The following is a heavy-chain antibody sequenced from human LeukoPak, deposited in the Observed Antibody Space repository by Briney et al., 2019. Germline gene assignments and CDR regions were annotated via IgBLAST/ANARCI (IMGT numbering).Heavy chain of an antibody. J-gene: IGHJ3*01. Sequence: PGGSLRLSCAASGFTVSDNYMNWVRQAPGKGLEWVSVIYSGGSTYYVDSVKGLFTISRDNSKNTLYLQMNSLRAEDTAVYYCARDYSRRDALDLWGQGTMVTVSS. CDR3: ARDYSRRDALDL. V-gene: IGHV3-53*01. D-gene: IGHD3-22*01. CDR2: IYSGGST. CDR1: GFTVSDNY.